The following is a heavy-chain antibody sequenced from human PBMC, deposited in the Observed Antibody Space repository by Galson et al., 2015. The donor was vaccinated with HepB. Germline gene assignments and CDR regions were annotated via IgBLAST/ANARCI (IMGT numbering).Heavy chain of an antibody. CDR2: IRSKSDGGTT. CDR3: TPVGGVSGEVSGAFDI. J-gene: IGHJ3*02. CDR1: GLTFNGAW. Sequence: SLRLSCAASGLTFNGAWMNWVRQAPGKGLEWVGRIRSKSDGGTTDYAAPVKGRFTIARDDSKNTLYLQMNSLKAEDTAVYYCTPVGGVSGEVSGAFDIGGKGTCVTVSP. D-gene: IGHD3-16*02. V-gene: IGHV3-15*07.